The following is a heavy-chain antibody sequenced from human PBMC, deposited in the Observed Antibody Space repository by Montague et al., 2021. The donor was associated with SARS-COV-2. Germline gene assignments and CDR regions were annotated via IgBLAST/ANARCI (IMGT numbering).Heavy chain of an antibody. CDR3: ASPTYYYDSSGSDAFDT. CDR2: IYYSGST. D-gene: IGHD3-22*01. V-gene: IGHV4-59*05. CDR1: GVSVTDYY. Sequence: SETLSLTCTVSGVSVTDYYWSWIRQPPGKGLEWIGSIYYSGSTYYNPSLKSRVTISVDTSKNQFSLKLSSVTAADTAVYYCASPTYYYDSSGSDAFDTWGQGTMVTVSS. J-gene: IGHJ3*02.